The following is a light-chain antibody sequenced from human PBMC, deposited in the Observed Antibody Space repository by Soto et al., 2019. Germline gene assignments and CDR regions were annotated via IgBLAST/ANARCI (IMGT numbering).Light chain of an antibody. Sequence: QSALTQPASVSGSPGQSITISCTGTSSDVGGYNYVSWYQQHPGKAPKLMIDDVSNRPSGVSNRFSGSKSGNTASLTISGLQAEDEADYYCSSYTSSGTFGVFGGGTQLTVL. CDR1: SSDVGGYNY. CDR3: SSYTSSGTFGV. CDR2: DVS. J-gene: IGLJ3*02. V-gene: IGLV2-14*01.